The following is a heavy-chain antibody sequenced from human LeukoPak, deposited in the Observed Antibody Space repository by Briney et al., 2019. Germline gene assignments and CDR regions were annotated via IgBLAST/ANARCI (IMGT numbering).Heavy chain of an antibody. CDR1: GFTFSSYG. D-gene: IGHD3-10*01. CDR2: ISYDGSNK. Sequence: GGSLRLSCAASGFTFSSYGMHWVRQAPGKGLEWVAVISYDGSNKYYADSVKGRFTISRDNSKNTLYLQMNSLRAEDTAVYYCAKPWYYYGSGSDYWGQGTLVTVSS. V-gene: IGHV3-30*18. J-gene: IGHJ4*02. CDR3: AKPWYYYGSGSDY.